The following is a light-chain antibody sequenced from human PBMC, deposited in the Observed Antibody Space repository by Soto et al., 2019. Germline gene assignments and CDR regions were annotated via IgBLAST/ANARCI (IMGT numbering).Light chain of an antibody. J-gene: IGKJ5*01. CDR2: DAS. V-gene: IGKV3-11*01. Sequence: ETVMTQSPGTLSVSPGERATLSCRASQSVSSYLAWYQQKPGQAPRLLIYDASNRATGIPARFSGSGSGTDFTLTISSLEPEDFAVYYCQQRSNWPLTFGQGTRLEIK. CDR1: QSVSSY. CDR3: QQRSNWPLT.